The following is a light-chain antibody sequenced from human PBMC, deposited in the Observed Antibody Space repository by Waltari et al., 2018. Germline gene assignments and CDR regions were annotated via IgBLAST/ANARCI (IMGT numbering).Light chain of an antibody. CDR2: EVS. Sequence: QSALTQPPSVSGSPGQSVTISCTGTSNAVGRYNRFSWDQQPPGTAPKLMIYEVSNRPSGVPDRFSGSKSGNTASLTISGLQPEDEADYYCNSFTTSTTWVFGGGTRVTVL. J-gene: IGLJ3*02. CDR3: NSFTTSTTWV. CDR1: SNAVGRYNR. V-gene: IGLV2-18*02.